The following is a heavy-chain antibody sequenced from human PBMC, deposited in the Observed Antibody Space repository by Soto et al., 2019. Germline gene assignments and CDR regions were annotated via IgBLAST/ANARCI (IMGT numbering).Heavy chain of an antibody. Sequence: SETLSLTCTVSGGSINSGDYSWTWIRQPPGKGLEWIGYIYHTGTTYYNMSLKSRVTISVDTSKNQFSLKLNSMTAADTAVYYCARHNYGSGSTYFDYWGQGTLVTVSS. CDR2: IYHTGTT. J-gene: IGHJ4*02. D-gene: IGHD3-10*01. V-gene: IGHV4-30-2*01. CDR1: GGSINSGDYS. CDR3: ARHNYGSGSTYFDY.